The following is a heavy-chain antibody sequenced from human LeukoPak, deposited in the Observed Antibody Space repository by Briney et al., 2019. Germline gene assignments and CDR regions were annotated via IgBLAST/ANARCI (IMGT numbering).Heavy chain of an antibody. D-gene: IGHD3-16*01. Sequence: PSETLSLTCTVSGGSITNDYWNWIRQSSGKQLEWIGSIHYSGTINYSPSLKSRITISLDTSKNQFSLKLSSVTAADTAMYYCATSYDHGWLIGSWGQGTLVTVFS. CDR3: ATSYDHGWLIGS. J-gene: IGHJ4*02. CDR2: IHYSGTI. V-gene: IGHV4-59*01. CDR1: GGSITNDY.